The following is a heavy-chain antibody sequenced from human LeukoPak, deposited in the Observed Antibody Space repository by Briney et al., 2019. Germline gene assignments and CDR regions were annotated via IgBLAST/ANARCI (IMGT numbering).Heavy chain of an antibody. J-gene: IGHJ4*02. D-gene: IGHD4-17*01. V-gene: IGHV4-34*01. CDR2: INHSGST. Sequence: SETLSLTCAVYGGSFSGYYWSWIRQPPGKGLEWIGEINHSGSTNYNPSLKSRVKSRVTKSLDTSKNQFSLKLSSVTAADTAVYYCARESLAYGLDHWGQGTLVTVSS. CDR3: ARESLAYGLDH. CDR1: GGSFSGYY.